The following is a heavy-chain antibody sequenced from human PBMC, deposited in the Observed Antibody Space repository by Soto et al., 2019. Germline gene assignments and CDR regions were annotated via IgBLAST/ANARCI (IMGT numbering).Heavy chain of an antibody. Sequence: ASVKVSCKASGYTFTSYAMNWVRQAPGQELEWMGWINTNTGNPTYAQGFTGRFVFSLDTSVSTAYLQICSLKAEDTAVYYCARDLSRYYDFWSGYYQHYYYGMDVWGQGTTVTVSS. J-gene: IGHJ6*02. CDR3: ARDLSRYYDFWSGYYQHYYYGMDV. CDR2: INTNTGNP. V-gene: IGHV7-4-1*01. CDR1: GYTFTSYA. D-gene: IGHD3-3*01.